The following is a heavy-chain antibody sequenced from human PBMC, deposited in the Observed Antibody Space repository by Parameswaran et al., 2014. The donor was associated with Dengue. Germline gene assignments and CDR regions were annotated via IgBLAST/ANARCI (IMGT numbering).Heavy chain of an antibody. V-gene: IGHV1-46*01. Sequence: MPGVRQMPGKGLEWMGIINPSGGSTSYAQKFQGRVTMTRDTSTSTVYMELSSLRSEDTAVYYCARECSGGSCYMAWEAFDIWGQGTMVTVSS. CDR2: INPSGGST. D-gene: IGHD2-15*01. CDR3: ARECSGGSCYMAWEAFDI. J-gene: IGHJ3*02.